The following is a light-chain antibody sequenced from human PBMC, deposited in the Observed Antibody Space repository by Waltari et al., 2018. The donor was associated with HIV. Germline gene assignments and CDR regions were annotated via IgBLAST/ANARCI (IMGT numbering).Light chain of an antibody. V-gene: IGLV3-10*01. CDR2: EDS. Sequence: SHEPTPPPSVSVSPGQTARDTCPGDALPKKYAYWYQQKSGQAPVPVIYEDSKRPSGIPERFSGSSSGTMATLTINGAQVEDEADYYCYSTDSSANHWVFGGGTELTVL. J-gene: IGLJ3*02. CDR1: ALPKKY. CDR3: YSTDSSANHWV.